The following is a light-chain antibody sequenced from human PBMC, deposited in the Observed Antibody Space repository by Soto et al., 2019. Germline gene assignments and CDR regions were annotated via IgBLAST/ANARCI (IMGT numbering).Light chain of an antibody. CDR3: QQSYSTPLT. J-gene: IGKJ4*01. V-gene: IGKV1-39*01. CDR2: AAS. Sequence: DLLMTQSPSSLSASVGDRVTITCRASQSISSYLNWYQQKPGKAPKLLTYAASSLQSGVPSRFSGSGSGTDFTLTISSLQPEDFATYYCQQSYSTPLTFGGGTKVEIK. CDR1: QSISSY.